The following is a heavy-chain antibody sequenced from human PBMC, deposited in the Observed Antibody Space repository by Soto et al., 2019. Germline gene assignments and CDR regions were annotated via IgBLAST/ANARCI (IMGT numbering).Heavy chain of an antibody. CDR2: ISGSSTYT. CDR1: GFIFSDYY. V-gene: IGHV3-11*06. D-gene: IGHD2-2*01. Sequence: ESGGGLVKPGGSLRLSCAASGFIFSDYYMCWIRQAPGKGLEWISYISGSSTYTNYADSVKGRFTIFRDNAKNSLYLQLDSLRAEDTAVYYCARDLPDDTAVAAAMFNFGMDVWGQGTTVTVS. CDR3: ARDLPDDTAVAAAMFNFGMDV. J-gene: IGHJ6*02.